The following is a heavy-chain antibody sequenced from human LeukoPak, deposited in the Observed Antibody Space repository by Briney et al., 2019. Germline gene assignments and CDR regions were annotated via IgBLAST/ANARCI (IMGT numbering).Heavy chain of an antibody. D-gene: IGHD3-10*01. CDR2: ISGSGGST. CDR3: ARGDDYLGESWFDP. CDR1: GFTFSSYA. J-gene: IGHJ5*02. V-gene: IGHV3-23*01. Sequence: GGSLRLSCAASGFTFSSYAMSWVRQAPGKGLEWVSAISGSGGSTYYADSVKGRFTISRDNSKNTLYLQMNSLRAEDTAVYYCARGDDYLGESWFDPWGQGTLVTVSS.